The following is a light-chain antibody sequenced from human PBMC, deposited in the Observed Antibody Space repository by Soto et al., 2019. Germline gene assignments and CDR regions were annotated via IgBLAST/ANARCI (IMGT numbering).Light chain of an antibody. V-gene: IGLV3-9*01. CDR1: NLGSKN. J-gene: IGLJ3*02. Sequence: SYELTQPLSESVALGQTARITCGGNNLGSKNVHWYQQKPGQAPVLVIYRDSNRPSGIPERFSGSNSGNTATLTISRAQGGDEADYYCQLWDRNTGVFGGGTKLTVL. CDR3: QLWDRNTGV. CDR2: RDS.